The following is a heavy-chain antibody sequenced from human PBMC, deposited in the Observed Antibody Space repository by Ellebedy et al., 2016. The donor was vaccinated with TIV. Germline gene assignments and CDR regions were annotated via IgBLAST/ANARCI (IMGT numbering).Heavy chain of an antibody. CDR3: ARAALGQWLAYYFDY. CDR2: IKQDGSEK. CDR1: GFTFSSYG. J-gene: IGHJ4*02. V-gene: IGHV3-7*01. Sequence: GESLKISCAASGFTFSSYGMHWVRQAPGKGLEWVANIKQDGSEKYYVDSVKGRFTISRDNAKNSLYLQMNSLRAEDTAVYYCARAALGQWLAYYFDYWGQGTLVTVSS. D-gene: IGHD6-19*01.